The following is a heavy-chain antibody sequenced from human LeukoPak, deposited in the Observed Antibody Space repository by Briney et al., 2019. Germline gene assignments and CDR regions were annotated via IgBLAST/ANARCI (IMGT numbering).Heavy chain of an antibody. V-gene: IGHV3-23*01. Sequence: PGGSLRLSCAASGFTFSIYAMSWVRQAPGKGLEWVSSITSISSASFYADSVKGRFTISRDNSRDTLYLQMNSLRAGDTAIYYGVKDRPNYYASNGHYNRQSGNYGGQGPLASVSS. CDR1: GFTFSIYA. CDR3: VKDRPNYYASNGHYNRQSGNY. D-gene: IGHD3-22*01. J-gene: IGHJ4*02. CDR2: ITSISSAS.